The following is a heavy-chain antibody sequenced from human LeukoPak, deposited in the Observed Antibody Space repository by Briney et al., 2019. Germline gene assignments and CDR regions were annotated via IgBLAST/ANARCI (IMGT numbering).Heavy chain of an antibody. CDR3: ARERVLRYFDWSLGGPLLFDP. V-gene: IGHV1-69*13. D-gene: IGHD3-9*01. Sequence: AASVKVSCKASGGTFSSYANSWVRQAPGQGLEWMGGIIPIFGTANYAQKFQGRVTITADESTSTAYMELSSLRSEDTAVYYCARERVLRYFDWSLGGPLLFDPWGQGTLVTVSS. J-gene: IGHJ5*02. CDR1: GGTFSSYA. CDR2: IIPIFGTA.